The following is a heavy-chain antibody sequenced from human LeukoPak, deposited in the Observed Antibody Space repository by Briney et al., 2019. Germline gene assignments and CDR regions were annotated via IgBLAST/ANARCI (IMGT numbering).Heavy chain of an antibody. Sequence: PGRSLRLSCPASGFTFSSYAMHWVRQAPDKGLEWMAVISSDGNNEYYADSVKGRFTISRDNSKNTLYLQMNSLRPEDTAVYYCARETSRRGGHDYWGQGTLVTVSS. J-gene: IGHJ4*02. D-gene: IGHD2-15*01. CDR1: GFTFSSYA. CDR3: ARETSRRGGHDY. CDR2: ISSDGNNE. V-gene: IGHV3-30-3*01.